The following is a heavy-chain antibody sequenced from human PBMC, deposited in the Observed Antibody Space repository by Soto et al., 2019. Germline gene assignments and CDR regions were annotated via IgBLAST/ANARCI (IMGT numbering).Heavy chain of an antibody. D-gene: IGHD4-17*01. Sequence: SETLSLTCTVSGGSISSYYWSWIRQPPGKGLEWIGYIYYSGSTNYNPSLKSRVTISVDTSKNQFSLKLSSVTAADTAVYYCARHLDYGDYVYFQHWGQGTLVTVSS. CDR2: IYYSGST. CDR3: ARHLDYGDYVYFQH. J-gene: IGHJ1*01. CDR1: GGSISSYY. V-gene: IGHV4-59*08.